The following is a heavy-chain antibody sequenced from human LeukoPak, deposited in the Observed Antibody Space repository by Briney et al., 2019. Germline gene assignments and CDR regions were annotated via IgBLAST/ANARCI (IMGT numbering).Heavy chain of an antibody. CDR2: ISSSSSYI. V-gene: IGHV3-21*01. D-gene: IGHD3-22*01. CDR3: ARDGSGYSDPVDY. CDR1: GFTFSSYT. Sequence: PGESLRLSCAASGFTFSSYTMNWVRQAPGKGLEWVSSISSSSSYIYYADSVKGRFTISRHNAKNSLFLQMNSLRAEDSAVYYCARDGSGYSDPVDYWGQGTLVTVSS. J-gene: IGHJ4*02.